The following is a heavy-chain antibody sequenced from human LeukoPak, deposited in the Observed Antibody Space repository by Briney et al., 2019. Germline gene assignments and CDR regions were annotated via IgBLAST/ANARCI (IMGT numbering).Heavy chain of an antibody. CDR1: GFTFSGSA. J-gene: IGHJ4*02. V-gene: IGHV3-73*01. D-gene: IGHD6-19*01. CDR2: IRSKANSYAT. Sequence: PGGSLGLSCAASGFTFSGSAMHWVRQASGKGLEWVGRIRSKANSYATAYAASVKGRFTISRDDSKNTAYLQMNSLKTEDTAVYYCTRLLTVAGDYYFDYWGQGTLVTVSS. CDR3: TRLLTVAGDYYFDY.